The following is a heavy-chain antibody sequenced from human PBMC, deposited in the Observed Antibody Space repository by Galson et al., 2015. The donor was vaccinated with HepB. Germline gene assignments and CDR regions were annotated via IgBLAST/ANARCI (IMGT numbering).Heavy chain of an antibody. J-gene: IGHJ3*02. CDR3: ASRSSGWYLGPAFDI. CDR2: IDPSDSYT. CDR1: GYSFTNYW. D-gene: IGHD6-19*01. V-gene: IGHV5-10-1*01. Sequence: QSGAEVKKPGESLRISCKGSGYSFTNYWISWVRQMPGKGLEWMGKIDPSDSYTNYSPSFQGHVTISAHKSISTAYLQWSSLKASDTAMYYCASRSSGWYLGPAFDIWGQGTMVTVSS.